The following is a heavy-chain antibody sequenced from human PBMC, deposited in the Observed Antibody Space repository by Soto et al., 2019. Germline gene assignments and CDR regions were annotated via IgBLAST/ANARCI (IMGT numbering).Heavy chain of an antibody. J-gene: IGHJ4*02. CDR3: ARATSGYPNNFDY. CDR1: GGTFSSYT. D-gene: IGHD3-22*01. V-gene: IGHV1-69*02. Sequence: SVKVSCKASGGTFSSYTISWVRQAPGQGLEWMGRIIPILGIANYAQKFQGRVTITADKSTSTAYMELSSLRSEDTAVYYCARATSGYPNNFDYWGQGTLVTVSS. CDR2: IIPILGIA.